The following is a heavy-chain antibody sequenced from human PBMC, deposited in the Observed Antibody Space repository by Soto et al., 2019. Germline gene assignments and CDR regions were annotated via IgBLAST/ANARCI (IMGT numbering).Heavy chain of an antibody. CDR3: AKVIAVAGRRYYYYGMDV. J-gene: IGHJ6*02. CDR2: ISGSGGST. Sequence: GGSLRLSFAASGFTFSSYAMSWVRQAPGKGLEWVSAISGSGGSTYYADSVKGRFTISRDNSKNTLYLQMNSLRAEDTAVYYCAKVIAVAGRRYYYYGMDVWGQGTTVTVSS. V-gene: IGHV3-23*01. CDR1: GFTFSSYA. D-gene: IGHD6-19*01.